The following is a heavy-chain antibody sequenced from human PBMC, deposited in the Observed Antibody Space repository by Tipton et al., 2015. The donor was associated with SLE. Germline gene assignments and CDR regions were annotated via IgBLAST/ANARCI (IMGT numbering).Heavy chain of an antibody. V-gene: IGHV3-48*01. CDR1: GFTFSDYS. Sequence: GSLRLSCAASGFTFSDYSMNWVRQAPGKGLEWISYIDSRSSTIYYADSVKGRFTISRDNAKSLLYLQMNSLRAEDTAVYYCARRGGYSSTRTYYYYMDVWGKGTTVTISS. D-gene: IGHD6-13*01. J-gene: IGHJ6*03. CDR3: ARRGGYSSTRTYYYYMDV. CDR2: IDSRSSTI.